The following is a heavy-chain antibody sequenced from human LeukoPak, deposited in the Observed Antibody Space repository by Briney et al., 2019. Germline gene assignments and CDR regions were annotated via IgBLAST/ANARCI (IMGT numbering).Heavy chain of an antibody. Sequence: GGSLRLSCAASGFTFSTYAMNWVRQAPGKGLEWVSSISSSSSYINYADSVKGRLTISRDNAKNTLYLQMNSLRAEDMAVYYCARDGRGAVAGFDYWGQGTLVTVSS. CDR1: GFTFSTYA. CDR3: ARDGRGAVAGFDY. V-gene: IGHV3-21*01. CDR2: ISSSSSYI. J-gene: IGHJ4*02. D-gene: IGHD6-19*01.